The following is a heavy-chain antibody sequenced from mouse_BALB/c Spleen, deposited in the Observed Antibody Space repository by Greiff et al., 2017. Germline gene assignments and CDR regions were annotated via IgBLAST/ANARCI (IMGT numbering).Heavy chain of an antibody. Sequence: EVQLQESGAELVKPGASVKLSCTASGFNINDTYMHWVKQRPEQGLEWIGRIDPANGNTKYDPKFQGKATITADTSSNTAYLQLSSLTSEDTAVYYCAIYYDYGFAYGGQGTLVTVSA. J-gene: IGHJ3*01. V-gene: IGHV14-3*02. CDR1: GFNINDTY. D-gene: IGHD2-4*01. CDR2: IDPANGNT. CDR3: AIYYDYGFAY.